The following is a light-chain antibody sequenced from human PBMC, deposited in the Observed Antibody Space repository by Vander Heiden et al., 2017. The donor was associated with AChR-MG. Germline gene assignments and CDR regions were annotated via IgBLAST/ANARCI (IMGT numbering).Light chain of an antibody. CDR3: NSRDSSGNHVV. J-gene: IGLJ2*01. V-gene: IGLV3-19*01. CDR1: SLRSYY. CDR2: GKN. Sequence: SPELTQDPAVSVALGQTVRITCQGDSLRSYYASWYQQKQGQAPVLVIYGKNNRPSGIPDRFSGSSSGNTASLTITGAQAEDEADYYCNSRDSSGNHVVFGGGTKLTVL.